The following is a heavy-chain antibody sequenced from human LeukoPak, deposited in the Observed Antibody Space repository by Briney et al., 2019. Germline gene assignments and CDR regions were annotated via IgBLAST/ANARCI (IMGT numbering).Heavy chain of an antibody. V-gene: IGHV3-48*01. CDR2: ITWSGSTI. D-gene: IGHD2-15*01. CDR1: GFTLSSYS. CDR3: AKDRSSSGSCYNY. J-gene: IGHJ4*02. Sequence: GGSLRLSCAASGFTLSSYSMNWVRQAPGKGLEWISHITWSGSTIFYADSVKGRFTISRDNSNNTLYLQMNSLRAEDTAVYYCAKDRSSSGSCYNYWGQGTLVTVSS.